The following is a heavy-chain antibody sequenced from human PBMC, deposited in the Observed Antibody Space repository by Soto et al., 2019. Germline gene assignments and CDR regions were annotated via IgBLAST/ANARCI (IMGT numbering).Heavy chain of an antibody. J-gene: IGHJ3*02. CDR2: IKQDGSEK. D-gene: IGHD3-22*01. V-gene: IGHV3-7*01. Sequence: QPGGSLRLSCAASGFTFSSYWMSWVRQAPGKGLEWVANIKQDGSEKYYVDSVKGRFTISRDNAKNSLYLQMNSLRAEDTAVYYCARVVAYYYDSSGYPDAFDIWGQGTRSPSPQ. CDR1: GFTFSSYW. CDR3: ARVVAYYYDSSGYPDAFDI.